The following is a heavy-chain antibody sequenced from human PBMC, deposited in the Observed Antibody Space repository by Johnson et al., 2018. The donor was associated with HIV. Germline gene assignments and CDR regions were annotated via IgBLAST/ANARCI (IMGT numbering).Heavy chain of an antibody. Sequence: QVQLVESGGGVVQPGRSMRLSCAASGFTFSSYAMHWVRQAPGKGLEWVAVISYDGNNQYYRDSVKGRSTISRDNSKNTLYLQMNSLRAEDTAVYNCARGLPYYYDSSGYFPLDAFDIWGLGTMVTVSS. D-gene: IGHD3-22*01. CDR3: ARGLPYYYDSSGYFPLDAFDI. V-gene: IGHV3-30-3*01. J-gene: IGHJ3*02. CDR1: GFTFSSYA. CDR2: ISYDGNNQ.